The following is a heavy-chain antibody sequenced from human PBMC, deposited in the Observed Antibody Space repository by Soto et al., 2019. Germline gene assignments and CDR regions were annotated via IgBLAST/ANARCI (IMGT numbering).Heavy chain of an antibody. J-gene: IGHJ4*02. Sequence: SETLSLSCTVSGSSICSGSYYWSWIRQLPGKGLEWIGYISNSGSTYYNPSLKSRVTISVDTSKNQFSLRVSSVTAADTAVYYCARAVYSNHVYWGQGTLVTVSS. CDR3: ARAVYSNHVY. V-gene: IGHV4-31*03. CDR2: ISNSGST. CDR1: GSSICSGSYY. D-gene: IGHD4-4*01.